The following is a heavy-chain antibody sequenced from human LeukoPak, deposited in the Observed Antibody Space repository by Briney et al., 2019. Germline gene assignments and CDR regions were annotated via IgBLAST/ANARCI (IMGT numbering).Heavy chain of an antibody. D-gene: IGHD3-10*01. CDR2: IKDDGTT. CDR1: GFTFSSRL. CDR3: AREGTIR. J-gene: IGHJ4*02. Sequence: GGSLRLSCAVSGFTFSSRLMHWVRQAPGKGLVWVALIKDDGTTNYADSVRGRFTISRDNAKNTLYLQMNSLRAEDTAVYYCAREGTIRWGQGTLVTVSS. V-gene: IGHV3-74*01.